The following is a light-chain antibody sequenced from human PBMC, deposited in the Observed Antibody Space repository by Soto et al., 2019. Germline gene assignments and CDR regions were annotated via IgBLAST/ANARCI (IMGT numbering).Light chain of an antibody. CDR1: QGISSF. Sequence: DIQMTQSTSSLSASVGDRVTVTCRASQGISSFLAWYQQKPGKVPKLLIYAASTLQPGVPSRFSGSGYGTDFTLTISSLQPEDVATYYCQKYDSAPSLTFGGGTKVEIK. CDR3: QKYDSAPSLT. V-gene: IGKV1-27*01. J-gene: IGKJ4*01. CDR2: AAS.